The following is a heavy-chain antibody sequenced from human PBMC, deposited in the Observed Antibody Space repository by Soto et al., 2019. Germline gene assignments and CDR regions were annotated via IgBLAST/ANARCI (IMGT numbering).Heavy chain of an antibody. CDR2: IRSRANNFAT. J-gene: IGHJ6*02. CDR3: ARGQGAAIGDYYYHGMDV. Sequence: EVQLVESGGGLVQPGGSLKLSCAASGFIFSGSAIHWVRQASGKGLEWVGRIRSRANNFATSSAASVKGRFTFSRDDSKNTAHLQMNTLKPEDTAVYYCARGQGAAIGDYYYHGMDVWGQGTTVTVSS. V-gene: IGHV3-73*02. D-gene: IGHD2-2*02. CDR1: GFIFSGSA.